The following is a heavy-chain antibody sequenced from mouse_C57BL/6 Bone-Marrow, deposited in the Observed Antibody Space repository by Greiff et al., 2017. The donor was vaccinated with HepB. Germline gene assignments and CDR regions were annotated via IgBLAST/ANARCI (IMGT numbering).Heavy chain of an antibody. CDR2: IDPSDSYT. CDR1: GYTFTSYW. D-gene: IGHD2-12*01. CDR3: ARLYDNFDY. J-gene: IGHJ2*01. Sequence: QVQLQQPGAELVMPGASVKLSCKASGYTFTSYWMHWVKQRPGQGLEWIGEIDPSDSYTNYNQKFKGKSTLTVDKSSSTAYMQLSSLTSEDSAVYYCARLYDNFDYWGQGTTLTVSS. V-gene: IGHV1-69*01.